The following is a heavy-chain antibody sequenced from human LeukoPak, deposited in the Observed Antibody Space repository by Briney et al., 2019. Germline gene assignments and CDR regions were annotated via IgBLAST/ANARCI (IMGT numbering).Heavy chain of an antibody. Sequence: GGSLRLSCAASGFTFSGSAMHWVRQASGKGLEWVGRIRSKANSYATAYAASVEGRFTISRDDSKNTAYLQMNSLKTEDTAVYYCTTFIAAAGIDYWGQGTLVTVSS. CDR1: GFTFSGSA. CDR2: IRSKANSYAT. J-gene: IGHJ4*02. D-gene: IGHD6-13*01. V-gene: IGHV3-73*01. CDR3: TTFIAAAGIDY.